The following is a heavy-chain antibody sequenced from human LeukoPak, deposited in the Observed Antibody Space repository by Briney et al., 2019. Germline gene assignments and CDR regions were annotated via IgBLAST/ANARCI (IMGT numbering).Heavy chain of an antibody. CDR1: GGSISSGSYY. CDR2: IYTSGST. J-gene: IGHJ6*04. Sequence: SQTLSLTCTVSGGSISSGSYYWSWIRQRAGKGLEWIGRIYTSGSTNYNPSLKSRVTISVDTSKNQFSLKLSSVTAADTAVYYCARLRGFLDVWGKGTTVTVSS. CDR3: ARLRGFLDV. V-gene: IGHV4-61*02. D-gene: IGHD3-10*01.